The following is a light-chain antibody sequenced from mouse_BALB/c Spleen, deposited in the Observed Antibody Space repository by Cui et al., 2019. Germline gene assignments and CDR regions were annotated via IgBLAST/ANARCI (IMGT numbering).Light chain of an antibody. Sequence: ENVLTQSLSIMSASLGAKVTMSCRASSSVNYMYWYQQKPDASPKLRIYYTSNLAPGGPARFSSGGSGDSYSLTISSMKGEDDATNYCQQFTSYASTTFGGGTKLEIK. CDR2: YTS. V-gene: IGKV4-50*01. CDR1: SSVNY. CDR3: QQFTSYASTT. J-gene: IGKJ2*01.